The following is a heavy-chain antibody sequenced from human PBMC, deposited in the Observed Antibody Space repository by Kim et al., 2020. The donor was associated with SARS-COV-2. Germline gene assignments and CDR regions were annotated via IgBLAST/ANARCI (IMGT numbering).Heavy chain of an antibody. CDR3: TTDLGTMIVPVPSFMDV. Sequence: VKGRFTISRDDSKNTLYLQMNSLKTEDTAVYYCTTDLGTMIVPVPSFMDVWGQGTTVTVSS. D-gene: IGHD3-22*01. J-gene: IGHJ6*02. V-gene: IGHV3-15*01.